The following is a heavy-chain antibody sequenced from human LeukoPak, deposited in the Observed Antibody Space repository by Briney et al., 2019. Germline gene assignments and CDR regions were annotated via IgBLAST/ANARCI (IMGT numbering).Heavy chain of an antibody. Sequence: PGESLKISCKGSGFSFIRSWIGWVRQTPGKGLEWMGIIYPGDSQTRFSPSFQGQVTTSADKSIYTAYLQWASLEASDSAMYYCARLVASDVLSYFDFWGEGTLVTVSS. D-gene: IGHD2-21*01. V-gene: IGHV5-51*01. CDR2: IYPGDSQT. J-gene: IGHJ4*02. CDR1: GFSFIRSW. CDR3: ARLVASDVLSYFDF.